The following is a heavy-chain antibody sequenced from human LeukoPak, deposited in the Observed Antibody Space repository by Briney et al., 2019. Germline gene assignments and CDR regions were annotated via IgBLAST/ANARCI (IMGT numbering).Heavy chain of an antibody. J-gene: IGHJ4*02. D-gene: IGHD3-3*01. V-gene: IGHV4-34*01. CDR2: INHSGST. CDR1: GGSFSGYY. Sequence: PSETLSLTCAVYGGSFSGYYWSWIRQPPGKGLEWIGEINHSGSTNYNPSLKSRVTISVDTSKNQFSLKLSSVTAADTAVYYCAKIFRVLQFLKKNGVDYGGQETRFTVS. CDR3: AKIFRVLQFLKKNGVDY.